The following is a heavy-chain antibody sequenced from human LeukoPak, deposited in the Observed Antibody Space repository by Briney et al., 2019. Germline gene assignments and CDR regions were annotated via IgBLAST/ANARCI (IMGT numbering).Heavy chain of an antibody. V-gene: IGHV4-39*01. Sequence: SETLSLTCTVSGGSISSTTYYWGWIRQPPGKGLEWIGSMYYSGNTYYNPSLKSRVTISVDTSKNQFSLKLNSVTAADTAVYYRARHYYGSGSRYNWFDPWGQGTLVTVSS. D-gene: IGHD3-10*01. CDR3: ARHYYGSGSRYNWFDP. CDR2: MYYSGNT. CDR1: GGSISSTTYY. J-gene: IGHJ5*02.